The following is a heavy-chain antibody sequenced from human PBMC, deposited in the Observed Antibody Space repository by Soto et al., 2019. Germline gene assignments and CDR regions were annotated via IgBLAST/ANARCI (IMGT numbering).Heavy chain of an antibody. CDR1: GFTFSSYA. J-gene: IGHJ4*02. CDR2: ITGSGGTT. Sequence: EVQLLESGGGLVQPGGSLRLSCAASGFTFSSYAMSWVRQAPGKGLEWFSGITGSGGTTYYADSVKGRFAISRDNAETTLYLQMNSLRAEDTAVYFCAKQYYDILTGCYKWGQGTLVTVAA. D-gene: IGHD3-9*01. V-gene: IGHV3-23*01. CDR3: AKQYYDILTGCYK.